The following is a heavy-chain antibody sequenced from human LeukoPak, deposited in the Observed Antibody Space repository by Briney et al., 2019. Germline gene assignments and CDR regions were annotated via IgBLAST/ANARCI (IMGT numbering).Heavy chain of an antibody. CDR3: ARDPIEMATIAPRTLDY. CDR2: INSDGSST. CDR1: GFTFSSYW. J-gene: IGHJ4*02. V-gene: IGHV3-74*01. D-gene: IGHD5-24*01. Sequence: PGGSLRLSCAASGFTFSSYWTHWVRQAPGKGLVWVSRINSDGSSTSYADSVKGRFTISRDNAKNTLYLQMDSLRAEDTAVYYCARDPIEMATIAPRTLDYWGQGTLVTVSS.